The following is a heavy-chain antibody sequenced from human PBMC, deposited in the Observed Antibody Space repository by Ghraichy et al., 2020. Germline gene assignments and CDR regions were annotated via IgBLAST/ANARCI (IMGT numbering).Heavy chain of an antibody. CDR3: ARDWGSGYYKGDYYYYGMDV. Sequence: GGSLRLSCAASGFTFSSYGMHWVRQAPGKGLEWVAVIWYDGSNKYYADSVKGPFTISRDNSKNTLYLQMNSLRAEDTAVYYCARDWGSGYYKGDYYYYGMDVWGQGTTVTVSS. CDR1: GFTFSSYG. J-gene: IGHJ6*02. V-gene: IGHV3-33*01. CDR2: IWYDGSNK. D-gene: IGHD3-3*01.